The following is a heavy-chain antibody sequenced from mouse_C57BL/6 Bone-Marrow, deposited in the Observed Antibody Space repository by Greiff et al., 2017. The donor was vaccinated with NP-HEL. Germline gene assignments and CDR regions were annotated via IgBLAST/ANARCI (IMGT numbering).Heavy chain of an antibody. J-gene: IGHJ2*01. CDR2: IHPNSGST. CDR3: AGAEGDY. CDR1: GYTFTSYW. Sequence: QVQLKQPGAELVKPGASVKLSCKASGYTFTSYWMHWVKQRPGQGLEWIGLIHPNSGSTNYNEKFKSKATLTVDKSSSPAYMQLSSLTSEDYAVYYCAGAEGDYWGQGTTLTVSS. V-gene: IGHV1-64*01.